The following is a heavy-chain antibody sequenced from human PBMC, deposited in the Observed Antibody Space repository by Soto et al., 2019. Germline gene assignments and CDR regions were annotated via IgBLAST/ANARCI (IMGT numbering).Heavy chain of an antibody. V-gene: IGHV4-59*08. CDR3: ARGHYDFCSGYFATIDY. J-gene: IGHJ4*02. CDR1: GGSISSYY. CDR2: IHYSGST. Sequence: SSETLSLTCTVSGGSISSYYWSWIRQPPGKGLEWIGYIHYSGSTKYNPSLKSRVTISADTSKNQFSLKLSSVTAADTAVYYCARGHYDFCSGYFATIDYWGQGTLVTVSS. D-gene: IGHD3-3*01.